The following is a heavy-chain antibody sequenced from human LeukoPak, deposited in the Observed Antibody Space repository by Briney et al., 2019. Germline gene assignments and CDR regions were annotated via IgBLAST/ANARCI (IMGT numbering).Heavy chain of an antibody. CDR2: INPNSGDT. D-gene: IGHD4-11*01. J-gene: IGHJ5*02. CDR1: GYTFTAYY. Sequence: ASVKVSCKASGYTFTAYYIHWVRQAPGQGLEWMGRINPNSGDTNYAQKFQGRVTMTRDTSISTAYMELSRPRSDDTAVYYCAREGSQDYSNYFNWFDPWGQGTLVTVSS. CDR3: AREGSQDYSNYFNWFDP. V-gene: IGHV1-2*06.